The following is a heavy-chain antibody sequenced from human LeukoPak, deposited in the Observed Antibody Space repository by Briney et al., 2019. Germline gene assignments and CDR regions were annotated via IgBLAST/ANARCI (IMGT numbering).Heavy chain of an antibody. CDR1: GYTFTGYY. Sequence: ASVKVSCKASGYTFTGYYMHLVRQAPGQGLEWMGWISADNGKTNYAQNVQGRVTMTTDTFTSTAYMELRSLRSDDTAVYYCARDRSGYPYSTYFFDYWGQGTLVTVSS. CDR3: ARDRSGYPYSTYFFDY. CDR2: ISADNGKT. D-gene: IGHD3-3*01. J-gene: IGHJ4*02. V-gene: IGHV1-18*04.